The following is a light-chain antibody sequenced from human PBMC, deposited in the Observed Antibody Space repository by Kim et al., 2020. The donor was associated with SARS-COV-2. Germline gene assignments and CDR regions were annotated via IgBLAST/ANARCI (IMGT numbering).Light chain of an antibody. J-gene: IGKJ2*01. V-gene: IGKV3-20*01. Sequence: EIVMTQSPGTLSLSPGERATLSCRASQSVSSSYLTLYQQKPGQAPRLIIYGASSRATGIPDRFSCSGSGTDFTLTISRLEPEDFAVYYCQEYGSLPGYTLRQGPNLEI. CDR2: GAS. CDR3: QEYGSLPGYT. CDR1: QSVSSSY.